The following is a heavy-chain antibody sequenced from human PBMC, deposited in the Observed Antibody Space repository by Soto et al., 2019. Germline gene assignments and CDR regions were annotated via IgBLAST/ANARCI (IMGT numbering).Heavy chain of an antibody. J-gene: IGHJ6*02. CDR3: ARDGARPGYYYYGMDV. CDR2: IIPIFGTA. Sequence: SVKVSCKASGGTFSSYAISWVRQAPGQGLEWMGGIIPIFGTANYAQKFQGRVTITADESTSTAYMELSSLRSEDTAVYYCARDGARPGYYYYGMDVWGQGTTVTVSS. V-gene: IGHV1-69*13. D-gene: IGHD6-6*01. CDR1: GGTFSSYA.